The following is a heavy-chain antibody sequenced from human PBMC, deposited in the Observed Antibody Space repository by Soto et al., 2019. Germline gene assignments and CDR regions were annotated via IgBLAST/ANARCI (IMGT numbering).Heavy chain of an antibody. J-gene: IGHJ6*02. V-gene: IGHV1-69*06. CDR1: GGTFSSYA. CDR2: IIPIFGTA. CDR3: ARGGLTGSPMFLHYYYGMDV. D-gene: IGHD3-10*01. Sequence: SVKVSCKASGGTFSSYAISWVRQAPEQGLEWMGGIIPIFGTANYAQKFQGRVTITADKSTSTAYMELSSLRSEDTAVYYCARGGLTGSPMFLHYYYGMDVWGQGTTVTVSS.